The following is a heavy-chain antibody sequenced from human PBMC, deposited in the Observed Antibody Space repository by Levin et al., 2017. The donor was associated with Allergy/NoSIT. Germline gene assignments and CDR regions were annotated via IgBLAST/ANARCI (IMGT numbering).Heavy chain of an antibody. J-gene: IGHJ3*02. Sequence: SETLSLTCTVSGGSISSGDYYWSWIRQPPGTGLEWIGYIYYSGSTYYNPSLKSRVTISVDTSKNQFSLKLSSVTAADTAVCYCARGDRLLMMNDAFDIWGQGTMVTVSS. D-gene: IGHD2/OR15-2a*01. V-gene: IGHV4-30-4*01. CDR3: ARGDRLLMMNDAFDI. CDR2: IYYSGST. CDR1: GGSISSGDYY.